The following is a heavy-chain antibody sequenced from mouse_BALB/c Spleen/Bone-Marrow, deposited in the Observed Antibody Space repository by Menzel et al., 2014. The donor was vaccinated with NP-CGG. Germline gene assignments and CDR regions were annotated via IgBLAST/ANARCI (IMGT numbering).Heavy chain of an antibody. CDR3: ARWLLRYYAMDD. CDR2: IDPSDSCT. Sequence: QVQLKHSGAELVKPGASVKLSCKASGYTFTSYWMHWVKQRPGQGLEWIGEIDPSDSCTNYNQKFKGKATLTVDKSSSTAYMQLSSLTSEDSAVYFCARWLLRYYAMDDWGQGTSVTVSS. J-gene: IGHJ4*01. CDR1: GYTFTSYW. D-gene: IGHD2-3*01. V-gene: IGHV1-69*02.